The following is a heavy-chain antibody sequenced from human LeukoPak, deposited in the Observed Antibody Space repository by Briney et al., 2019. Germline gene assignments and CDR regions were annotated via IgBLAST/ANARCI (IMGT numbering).Heavy chain of an antibody. Sequence: ASVKVSCKASGYTFTSYGISWVRQAPGQGLEWMGWISAYNGNTNYAQKLQGRVTMTTDTSTSTAYMELRSLRSDDTAVYYCASFVRYCSSTSCYSWGQGTLVTVSS. CDR2: ISAYNGNT. V-gene: IGHV1-18*01. J-gene: IGHJ5*02. CDR3: ASFVRYCSSTSCYS. D-gene: IGHD2-2*01. CDR1: GYTFTSYG.